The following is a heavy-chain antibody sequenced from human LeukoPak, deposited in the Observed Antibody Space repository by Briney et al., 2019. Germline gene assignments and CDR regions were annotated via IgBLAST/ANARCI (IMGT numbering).Heavy chain of an antibody. D-gene: IGHD2-8*01. CDR3: ARVYESFDI. J-gene: IGHJ3*02. CDR2: IDTDGSST. CDR1: GFTFSSYW. Sequence: GRSLRLSCAASGFTFSSYWMHWVRQAPGKGLVWVSRIDTDGSSTSYADSVKGRLTISRDNAKKTLYLQMNSLRAEDTAVYYCARVYESFDIWGQGTMVTVSS. V-gene: IGHV3-74*01.